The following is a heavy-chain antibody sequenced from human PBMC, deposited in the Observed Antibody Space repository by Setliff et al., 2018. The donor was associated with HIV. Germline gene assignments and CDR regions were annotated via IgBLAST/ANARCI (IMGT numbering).Heavy chain of an antibody. CDR3: ARDKGGQFFFYYMDV. CDR2: VNVGNGDT. J-gene: IGHJ6*03. Sequence: ASVKVSCKASGYTFTSFAMHWVRQAPGQRLEWMGWVNVGNGDTKFSQKLQGRVTITRDISASTVYLDLSRLRSEDTAVYSCARDKGGQFFFYYMDVWGKETTVTVS. CDR1: GYTFTSFA. V-gene: IGHV1-3*01. D-gene: IGHD3-16*01.